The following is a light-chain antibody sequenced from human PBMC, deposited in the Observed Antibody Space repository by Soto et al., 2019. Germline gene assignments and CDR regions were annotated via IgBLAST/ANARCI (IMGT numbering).Light chain of an antibody. V-gene: IGLV2-11*01. J-gene: IGLJ3*02. CDR1: SSDVGGYNY. CDR3: SSYTSSILV. Sequence: QSALTQPRSVSGSPGQSVTISCTGTSSDVGGYNYVSWYQQYSGKAPKVMIYDVSKRPSGVPDRFSGSKSGNTASLTISGLQAEDEADYYCSSYTSSILVFGGGTKLTVL. CDR2: DVS.